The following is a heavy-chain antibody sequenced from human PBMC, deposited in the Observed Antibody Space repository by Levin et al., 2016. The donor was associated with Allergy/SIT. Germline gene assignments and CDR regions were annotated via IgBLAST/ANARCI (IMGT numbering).Heavy chain of an antibody. D-gene: IGHD3-10*01. J-gene: IGHJ4*02. CDR2: ISAYNGNT. CDR3: ARDLPEFRWFGELVY. V-gene: IGHV1-18*01. Sequence: ASVKVSCKASGYTFTSYGISWVRQAPGQGLEWMGWISAYNGNTNYAQKLQGRVTMTTDTSTSTAYMELRSLRSDDTAVYYCARDLPEFRWFGELVYWGQGTLVTVSS. CDR1: GYTFTSYG.